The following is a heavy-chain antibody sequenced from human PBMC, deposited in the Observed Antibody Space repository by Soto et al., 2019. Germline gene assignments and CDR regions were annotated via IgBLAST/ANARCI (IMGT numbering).Heavy chain of an antibody. CDR1: GFSLSTSGVG. J-gene: IGHJ4*02. D-gene: IGHD1-26*01. CDR3: AHRLGGGSYF. V-gene: IGHV2-5*02. CDR2: IYWDDDK. Sequence: QITLKESGPTLVKPTQTLTLTCTFSGFSLSTSGVGVGWIRQPPGKALEWLALIYWDDDKRYSPSLKSRLTSTKDTPKNRMVLTMTYVDPVDTATYYCAHRLGGGSYFWGQATLVTVSS.